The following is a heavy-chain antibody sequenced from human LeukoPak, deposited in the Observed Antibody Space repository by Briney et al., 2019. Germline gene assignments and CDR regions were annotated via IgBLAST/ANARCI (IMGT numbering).Heavy chain of an antibody. CDR2: IYYSGST. J-gene: IGHJ4*02. V-gene: IGHV4-59*08. CDR1: GGSISSFN. CDR3: ARHESRRWSNVDY. Sequence: SETLSLACTVSGGSISSFNWSWIRQPPGKGLEWIGYIYYSGSTNYNPSLKSRVTISVDTSKNQFSLKLSSVTAADTAVYYCARHESRRWSNVDYWGQGTLVTVSS. D-gene: IGHD6-13*01.